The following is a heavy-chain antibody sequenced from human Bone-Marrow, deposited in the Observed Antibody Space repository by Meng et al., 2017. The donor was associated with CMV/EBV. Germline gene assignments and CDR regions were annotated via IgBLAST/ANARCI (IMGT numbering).Heavy chain of an antibody. Sequence: ASVKVSCKASGYTFTSYGISWVRQAPGQGLEWMGWISAYNGNTNYAQKLQGRVTMTTDTSTSTAYMELRSLRSDDTAVYYCARGGYYDFWSGYGDYYGMDVWGQGTTVTASS. V-gene: IGHV1-18*01. CDR1: GYTFTSYG. D-gene: IGHD3-3*01. CDR2: ISAYNGNT. CDR3: ARGGYYDFWSGYGDYYGMDV. J-gene: IGHJ6*02.